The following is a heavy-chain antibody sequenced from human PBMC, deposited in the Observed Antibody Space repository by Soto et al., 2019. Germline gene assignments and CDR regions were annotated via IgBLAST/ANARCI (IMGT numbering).Heavy chain of an antibody. CDR3: AALPVAGRDVDY. CDR1: GFTFSSYS. Sequence: DVQLVESGGGSVQPGGSLSLSCEASGFTFSSYSMNWVRQAPGKGLEWVSYISSSSGTKYYADSVEGRFTISRDNAKNSLHLQMNNLRAEDTAIYYCAALPVAGRDVDYWGQGTLVTVSS. D-gene: IGHD6-19*01. CDR2: ISSSSGTK. J-gene: IGHJ4*02. V-gene: IGHV3-48*01.